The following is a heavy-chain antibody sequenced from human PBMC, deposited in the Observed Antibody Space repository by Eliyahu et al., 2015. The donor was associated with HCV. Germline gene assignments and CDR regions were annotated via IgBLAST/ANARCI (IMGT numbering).Heavy chain of an antibody. Sequence: EVQLVESGGGLVQPGGSLXXXCEAXGFTXSTYSMNWVRQAPGKGLEWVSYISSNGSSIYYAASVKGRFTISRDNAKNSLYLQMNSLRDEDTAVYYCARGLVWGQGTTVSVSS. CDR3: ARGLV. CDR1: GFTXSTYS. J-gene: IGHJ3*01. CDR2: ISSNGSSI. V-gene: IGHV3-48*02.